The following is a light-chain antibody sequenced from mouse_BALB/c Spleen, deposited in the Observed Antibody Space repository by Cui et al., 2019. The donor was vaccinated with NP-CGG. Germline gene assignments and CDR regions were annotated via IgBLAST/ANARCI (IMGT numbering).Light chain of an antibody. CDR1: SCVSYSH. Sequence: EHVPTQSPAIMVASLGKNFTLTFSASSCVSYSHFHWDQKKSGTSTKLWIFGTSNLPSGVPSRFSGSGSGISYSLTISGVEAENDATYYCQQWSSYPLTFGAGTKLELK. CDR2: GTS. J-gene: IGKJ5*01. V-gene: IGKV4-51*01. CDR3: QQWSSYPLT.